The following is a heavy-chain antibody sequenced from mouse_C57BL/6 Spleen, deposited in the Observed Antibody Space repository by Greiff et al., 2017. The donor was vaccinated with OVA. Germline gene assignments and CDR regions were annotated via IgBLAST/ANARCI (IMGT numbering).Heavy chain of an antibody. J-gene: IGHJ4*01. CDR2: INPYNGGT. CDR3: ARWVVATTGTRAMDY. CDR1: GYTFTDYY. V-gene: IGHV1-19*01. Sequence: VQLQQSGPVLVKPGASVTMSCKASGYTFTDYYMNWVKQSHGKSLEWIGVINPYNGGTSYNQKFKGKATLTVDKSSSTAYMELNSLTSEDSAVYYCARWVVATTGTRAMDYWGQGTSVTVSS. D-gene: IGHD1-1*01.